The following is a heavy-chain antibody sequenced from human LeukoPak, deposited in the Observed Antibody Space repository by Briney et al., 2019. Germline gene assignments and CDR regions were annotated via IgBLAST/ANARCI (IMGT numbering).Heavy chain of an antibody. Sequence: SVKVSCKASGGTFSSYAISWVRQAPGQGLEWMGGIIPIFGTANYAQKFQGRVTITADESTSTAYMELSSLRSEDTAVYYCARSESEVIPAANDYYYGMDVWGQGTTVTVSS. CDR1: GGTFSSYA. D-gene: IGHD2-2*01. CDR3: ARSESEVIPAANDYYYGMDV. J-gene: IGHJ6*02. CDR2: IIPIFGTA. V-gene: IGHV1-69*01.